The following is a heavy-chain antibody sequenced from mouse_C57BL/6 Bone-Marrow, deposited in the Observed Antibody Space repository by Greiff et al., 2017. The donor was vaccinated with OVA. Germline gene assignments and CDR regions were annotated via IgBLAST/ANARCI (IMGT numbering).Heavy chain of an antibody. V-gene: IGHV2-2*01. CDR3: ARNRYDYHWYFDV. Sequence: VMLVESGPGLVQPSQSLSITCTVSGFSLTSYGVHWVRQSPGKGLEWLGVIWSGGSTDYNAAFISRLSISKDNSKSQVFFKMNSLQADDTAIYYCARNRYDYHWYFDVWGTGTTVTVSS. CDR2: IWSGGST. J-gene: IGHJ1*03. CDR1: GFSLTSYG. D-gene: IGHD2-4*01.